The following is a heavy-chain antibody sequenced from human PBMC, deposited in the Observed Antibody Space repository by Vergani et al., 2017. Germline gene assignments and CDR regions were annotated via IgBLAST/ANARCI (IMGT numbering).Heavy chain of an antibody. CDR2: ISGSGGST. V-gene: IGHV3-23*01. D-gene: IGHD6-13*01. CDR3: AREGSCPGQPIDY. CDR1: GFTFSSYA. Sequence: EVQLLESGGGLVQPGGSLRLSCAASGFTFSSYAMSWVRQAPGKGLEWVSAISGSGGSTYYADSVKGRFTISRDNAKNSLYLQMNSLRAEDTAVYYCAREGSCPGQPIDYWGQGTLVTVSS. J-gene: IGHJ4*02.